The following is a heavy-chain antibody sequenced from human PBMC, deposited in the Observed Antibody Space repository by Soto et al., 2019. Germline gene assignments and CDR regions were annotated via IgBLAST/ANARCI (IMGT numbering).Heavy chain of an antibody. Sequence: PXESLKLSWKSSGYNFAGYWIAWVRQAPGKGLEWVSAISGSGGSTYYADSVKGRFTISRDNSKNTLYLQMNSLRAEDTAVYYCAKSRDYYYYYGMDVWGQGTTVTVSS. J-gene: IGHJ6*02. V-gene: IGHV3-23*01. CDR2: ISGSGGST. CDR3: AKSRDYYYYYGMDV. CDR1: GYNFAGYW. D-gene: IGHD2-2*01.